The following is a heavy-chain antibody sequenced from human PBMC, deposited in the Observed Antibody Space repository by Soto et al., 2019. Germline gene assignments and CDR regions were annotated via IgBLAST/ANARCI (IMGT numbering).Heavy chain of an antibody. Sequence: QVQLVESGGGVVQPGRSLRLSCVVSGITFSDYAMHWVRQAPGKGLEWVAVISFDGGHKYYSESVKGRFTISRDDSKNTLFLQMSSLRPEDTDVYYCARFSQLWLADDYWGQGTLVTVSS. J-gene: IGHJ4*02. D-gene: IGHD5-18*01. CDR1: GITFSDYA. V-gene: IGHV3-30-3*01. CDR2: ISFDGGHK. CDR3: ARFSQLWLADDY.